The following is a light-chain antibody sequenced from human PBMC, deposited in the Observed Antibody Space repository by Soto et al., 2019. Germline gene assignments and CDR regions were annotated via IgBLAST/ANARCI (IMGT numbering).Light chain of an antibody. CDR2: KAS. CDR1: QSINSW. V-gene: IGKV1-5*03. Sequence: DIQMTQSPSTLSASVGDRVTITCRASQSINSWLAWYQQKPGKAPKLLIYKASSLESGVPSRFSGSGSGTEFTLTISCLQSDDFATYYCQQYNSYSHTFGQGTKVEIK. CDR3: QQYNSYSHT. J-gene: IGKJ2*01.